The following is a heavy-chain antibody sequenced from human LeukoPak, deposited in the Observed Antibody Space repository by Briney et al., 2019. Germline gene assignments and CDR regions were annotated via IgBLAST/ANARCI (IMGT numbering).Heavy chain of an antibody. CDR3: ARGMSSGRYAVDI. CDR2: ISNDGSII. D-gene: IGHD6-19*01. J-gene: IGHJ3*02. V-gene: IGHV3-30*03. Sequence: GRSLRLSCAASGFSFSSYGMHWVRQAPGKGLEWVAVISNDGSIIKYGDSVKGRFTISRDSAKNSLYLQMNSLRAEDTAVYYCARGMSSGRYAVDIWGQGTMVTVSS. CDR1: GFSFSSYG.